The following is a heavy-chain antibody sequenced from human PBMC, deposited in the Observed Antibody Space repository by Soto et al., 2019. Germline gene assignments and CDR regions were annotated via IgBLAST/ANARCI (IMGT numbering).Heavy chain of an antibody. CDR2: IIPIFGTA. D-gene: IGHD3-3*02. CDR1: GGTFSSYA. Sequence: ASVKVSCKASGGTFSSYAISWVRQAPGQGLEWMGGIIPIFGTANYAQKFQGRVTITADESTSTAYMELSSLRSEDTAVYYCARTYTGLGLQGISWFDPWGQGTLVT. V-gene: IGHV1-69*13. CDR3: ARTYTGLGLQGISWFDP. J-gene: IGHJ5*02.